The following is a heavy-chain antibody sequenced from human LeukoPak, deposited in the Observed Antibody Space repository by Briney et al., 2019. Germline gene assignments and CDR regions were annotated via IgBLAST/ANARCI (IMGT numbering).Heavy chain of an antibody. CDR2: IYHSGST. J-gene: IGHJ5*02. CDR3: ASGWAAAGDNWFDP. Sequence: SQTLSLTCTVSGGSISSGGYYWSWIRQPPGKGLEWIGYIYHSGSTYYNPSLKSRVTISVDTSKNQFSLKLSSVTAADTAVYYCASGWAAAGDNWFDPWGQGTLVTVSS. D-gene: IGHD6-13*01. V-gene: IGHV4-30-2*02. CDR1: GGSISSGGYY.